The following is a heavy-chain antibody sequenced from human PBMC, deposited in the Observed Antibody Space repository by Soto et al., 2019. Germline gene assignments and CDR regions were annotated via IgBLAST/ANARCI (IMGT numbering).Heavy chain of an antibody. CDR1: GFTFSSYA. V-gene: IGHV3-23*01. J-gene: IGHJ4*02. Sequence: GGSLRLSCAASGFTFSSYAMSWVRQAPGKGQEWVSAISSSSGSTYYAGAVKGRFTISRDSSKNTVSLEMTSLRAEDTAVYYCAKGGRQWLVTSDFNYWGQGALVTVSS. CDR2: ISSSSGST. D-gene: IGHD6-19*01. CDR3: AKGGRQWLVTSDFNY.